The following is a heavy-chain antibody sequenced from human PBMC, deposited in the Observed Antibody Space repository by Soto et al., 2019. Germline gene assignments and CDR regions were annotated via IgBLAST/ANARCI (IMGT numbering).Heavy chain of an antibody. Sequence: EVQLVESGGGLVQPGGSLKLSCAASGFTFSGSAMHWVRQASGKGLEWVGRIRSKPNNYATAYAASVQGRFTISRDDSKNTAYLQMNSLKPEDTAVYYCTRHTSDYWGQGTLVTVSS. CDR2: IRSKPNNYAT. CDR3: TRHTSDY. V-gene: IGHV3-73*01. J-gene: IGHJ4*02. CDR1: GFTFSGSA.